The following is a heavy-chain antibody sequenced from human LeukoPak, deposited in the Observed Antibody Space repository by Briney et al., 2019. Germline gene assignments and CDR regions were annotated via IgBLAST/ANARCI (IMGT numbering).Heavy chain of an antibody. CDR2: IYYSGGT. V-gene: IGHV4-59*08. Sequence: SETLSLTCNVSGGSINSYYWSWIRQPPGKGLEWIGYIYYSGGTDYNPSLKSRVTISVDTSKNQVSLMLSSVTAADTAVYYCARSGYSGNLYFDYWGQGTLVSVSS. D-gene: IGHD5-12*01. CDR3: ARSGYSGNLYFDY. J-gene: IGHJ4*02. CDR1: GGSINSYY.